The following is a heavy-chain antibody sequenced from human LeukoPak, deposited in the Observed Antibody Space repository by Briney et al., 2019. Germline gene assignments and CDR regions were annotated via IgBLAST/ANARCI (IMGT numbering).Heavy chain of an antibody. CDR2: INSDGTII. CDR3: ARSMYCGGDCYYYFDY. V-gene: IGHV3-74*01. D-gene: IGHD2-21*02. J-gene: IGHJ4*02. Sequence: AGGSLRLSCAASGFTFSSYWMHWVRQAPGKGLVWVSRINSDGTIIGYADSVKGRFTISRDNAKNTLYLQMNSLRADDTAVYYCARSMYCGGDCYYYFDYWGQGTLVTVAS. CDR1: GFTFSSYW.